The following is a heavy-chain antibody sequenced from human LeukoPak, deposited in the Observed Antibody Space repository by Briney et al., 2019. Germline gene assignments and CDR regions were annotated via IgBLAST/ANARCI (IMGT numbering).Heavy chain of an antibody. J-gene: IGHJ3*02. V-gene: IGHV1-8*01. Sequence: GASVKVSCKASGYTFTSYHIDWVRQAPGQGPEWMGWMSAKSGHTGYAQNLEGRVTMTRDTSISTAYMELSRLRSDDTAVYYCAGAWNYADAFDIWGQGTMVTVSS. CDR2: MSAKSGHT. CDR1: GYTFTSYH. D-gene: IGHD1-7*01. CDR3: AGAWNYADAFDI.